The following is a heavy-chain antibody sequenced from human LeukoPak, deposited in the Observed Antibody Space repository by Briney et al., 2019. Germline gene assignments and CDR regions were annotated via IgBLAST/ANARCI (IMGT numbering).Heavy chain of an antibody. Sequence: SVKVSCKASGGTFSSYAISWVRQAPGQGLEWMGGIIPIFGTANYAQKFQGRVTITADESTSTAYMELSSLRSEDTAVYYCARSLPAAPKTTGNAFDIWGQGTMVTVSS. CDR1: GGTFSSYA. J-gene: IGHJ3*02. CDR2: IIPIFGTA. CDR3: ARSLPAAPKTTGNAFDI. V-gene: IGHV1-69*13. D-gene: IGHD4-11*01.